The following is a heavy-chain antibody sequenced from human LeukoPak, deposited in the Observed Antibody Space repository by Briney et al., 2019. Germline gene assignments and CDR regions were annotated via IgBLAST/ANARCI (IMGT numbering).Heavy chain of an antibody. J-gene: IGHJ4*02. Sequence: GGSLRLSCAAPGFNFSINWVTWVRQAPGKGLEWVANIQDDGVEKNYVESVKGRFIISRDNAKDSLFLQMSSLRDEDTALYYCARGYAAIPDWGQGTLVTVSS. V-gene: IGHV3-7*01. CDR2: IQDDGVEK. CDR1: GFNFSINW. CDR3: ARGYAAIPD. D-gene: IGHD2-15*01.